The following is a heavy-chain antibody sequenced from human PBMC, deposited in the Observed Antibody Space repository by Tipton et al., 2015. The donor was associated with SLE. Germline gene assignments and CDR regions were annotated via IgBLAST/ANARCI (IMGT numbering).Heavy chain of an antibody. Sequence: SLRLSCAASGFTFSSYGMHWVRQAPGKGLEWVAVIWYDGSNKYYADSVKGRFTISRDNSKNTLYLQMNSLRAEDTAVYYCARWGPYSSSWYFDYWGQGTLVTVSS. V-gene: IGHV3-33*01. J-gene: IGHJ4*02. CDR1: GFTFSSYG. D-gene: IGHD6-13*01. CDR3: ARWGPYSSSWYFDY. CDR2: IWYDGSNK.